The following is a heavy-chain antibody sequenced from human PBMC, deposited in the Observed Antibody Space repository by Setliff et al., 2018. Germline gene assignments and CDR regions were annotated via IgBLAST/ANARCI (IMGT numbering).Heavy chain of an antibody. CDR1: GYRLIEVS. D-gene: IGHD4-17*01. CDR3: ARGATVVIYYYMDV. V-gene: IGHV1-24*01. J-gene: IGHJ6*03. CDR2: FDPEDEET. Sequence: VASVKVSCKVSGYRLIEVSMHWVRQAPGKGLEWMGGFDPEDEETIYAQKFQGRVTMTDDTSTDTAYMELSSLRSEDTAVYYCARGATVVIYYYMDVWGKGTTVTVSS.